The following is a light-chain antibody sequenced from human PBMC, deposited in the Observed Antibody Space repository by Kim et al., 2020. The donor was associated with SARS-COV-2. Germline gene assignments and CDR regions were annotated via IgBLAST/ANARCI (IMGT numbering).Light chain of an antibody. CDR3: QQNSETPLT. V-gene: IGKV1-39*01. CDR1: RTIYSY. Sequence: DVQMIQSPSSLSASVGDRVTITCRTSRTIYSYLNWYQQKPGKAPKLLIYTASSLQSGVPSRFSGSGSGTDFTLTISSLQPGDVVTYYCQQNSETPLTFGGGTKVDIK. J-gene: IGKJ4*01. CDR2: TAS.